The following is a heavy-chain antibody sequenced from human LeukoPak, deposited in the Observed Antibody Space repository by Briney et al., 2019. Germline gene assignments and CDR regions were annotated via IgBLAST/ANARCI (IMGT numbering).Heavy chain of an antibody. CDR1: GGTFSSYA. V-gene: IGHV1-69*13. CDR2: IIPIFGTA. CDR3: ATPFMVRGSGAFDI. J-gene: IGHJ3*02. Sequence: GASVKVSCKVSGGTFSSYAISWVRQAPGQGLEWMGGIIPIFGTANYAQKFQGRVTITADESTSTAYMELSSLRPEDTAVYYCATPFMVRGSGAFDIWGQGTMVTVSS. D-gene: IGHD3-10*01.